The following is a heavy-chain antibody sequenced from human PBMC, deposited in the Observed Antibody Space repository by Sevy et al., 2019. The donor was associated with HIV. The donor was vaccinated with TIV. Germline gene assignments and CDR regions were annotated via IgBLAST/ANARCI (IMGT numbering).Heavy chain of an antibody. D-gene: IGHD3-22*01. Sequence: GGSLRLSCVASEFRLSNYAMNWVRQAPGKGLEWVSGISGSGGSSYYADSVKGRFTISRDNSKNTLYLQMNSLRAEDTAMYYCAKELYYDNSLFDYWGQGILVTVSS. V-gene: IGHV3-23*01. J-gene: IGHJ4*02. CDR2: ISGSGGSS. CDR3: AKELYYDNSLFDY. CDR1: EFRLSNYA.